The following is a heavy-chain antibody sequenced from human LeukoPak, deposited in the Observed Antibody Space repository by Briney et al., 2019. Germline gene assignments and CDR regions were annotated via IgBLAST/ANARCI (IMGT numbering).Heavy chain of an antibody. CDR3: ARHRDCSSGSCYPDF. D-gene: IGHD2-15*01. Sequence: GESLRISCKGSGYSFTSHWITWVRQMPGKGLEWMGRIAPGDSYTNYSPSFQGHVTISADKSDSTAYLQWSSLKASDTAMYYCARHRDCSSGSCYPDFWSQGTLVTVSS. CDR2: IAPGDSYT. J-gene: IGHJ4*02. CDR1: GYSFTSHW. V-gene: IGHV5-10-1*01.